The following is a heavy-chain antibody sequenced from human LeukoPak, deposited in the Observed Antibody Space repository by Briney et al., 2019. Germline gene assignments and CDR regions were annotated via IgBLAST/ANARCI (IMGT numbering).Heavy chain of an antibody. V-gene: IGHV1-24*01. CDR2: FDAEDGET. J-gene: IGHJ4*02. CDR1: GYTLTELS. Sequence: VASVKVSCKVSGYTLTELSMHWVRQAPGKGLEWMGGFDAEDGETIYAQKFQGRVTMTEDTSTDTAYMELSSLRSEDTAVYYCATDLSHYDILTGYAKSDYWGQGTLVTVSS. CDR3: ATDLSHYDILTGYAKSDY. D-gene: IGHD3-9*01.